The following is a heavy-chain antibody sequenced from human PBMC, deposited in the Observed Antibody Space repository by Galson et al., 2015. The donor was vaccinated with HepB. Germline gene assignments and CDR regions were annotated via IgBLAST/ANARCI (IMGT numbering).Heavy chain of an antibody. J-gene: IGHJ6*02. CDR3: AREAGSCSGGSCAHMDV. V-gene: IGHV3-30*04. CDR1: GFTFSSYA. Sequence: SLRLSCAASGFTFSSYAMHWVRQAPGKGLEWVAVISYDGSNKYYADSVKGRFTISRDNSKNMLYLQMNSLRAEDTAVYYCAREAGSCSGGSCAHMDVWGQGTTVTVSS. D-gene: IGHD2-15*01. CDR2: ISYDGSNK.